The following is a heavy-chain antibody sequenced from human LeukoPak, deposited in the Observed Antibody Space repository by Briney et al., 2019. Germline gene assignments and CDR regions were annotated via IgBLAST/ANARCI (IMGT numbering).Heavy chain of an antibody. CDR1: GFTFSDYY. CDR2: ISRNSYT. Sequence: GGSLRLSCAASGFTFSDYYMSWIRQAPGKGLEWVSYISRNSYTNYADSVKGRFTISRDNAKNSLYLQMNSLRDEGSAVYYCARGTQRAFDIWGQGTMVTVSS. J-gene: IGHJ3*02. CDR3: ARGTQRAFDI. D-gene: IGHD2-2*01. V-gene: IGHV3-11*06.